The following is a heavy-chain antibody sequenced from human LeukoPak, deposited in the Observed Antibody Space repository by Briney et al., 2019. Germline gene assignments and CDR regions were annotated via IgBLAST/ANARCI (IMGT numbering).Heavy chain of an antibody. CDR1: GYTFTSYG. D-gene: IGHD6-13*01. J-gene: IGHJ4*02. Sequence: ATVKVSCKASGYTFTSYGISWVRQAPGQGLEWMGWISAYNGNTNYARKLQGRVTMTIDTSTSTAYMELRSLRSDDTAVYYCARDPLDLASIAAPLDYWGQGTLVTVSS. CDR2: ISAYNGNT. CDR3: ARDPLDLASIAAPLDY. V-gene: IGHV1-18*01.